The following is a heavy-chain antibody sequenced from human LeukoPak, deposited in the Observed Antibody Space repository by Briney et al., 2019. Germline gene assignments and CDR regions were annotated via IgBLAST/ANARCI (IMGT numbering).Heavy chain of an antibody. CDR2: TNGGGGST. CDR1: GFTFSNYA. V-gene: IGHV3-23*01. Sequence: GGSLRLSCAASGFTFSNYAMGWVRQAPGKGLEWVSATNGGGGSTYYADSVRGRFTISRDNSKNTLNLQMNSLRAEDTALYYCAKVVNSGSYYYFDYWGQGTLVTVSS. CDR3: AKVVNSGSYYYFDY. D-gene: IGHD1-26*01. J-gene: IGHJ4*02.